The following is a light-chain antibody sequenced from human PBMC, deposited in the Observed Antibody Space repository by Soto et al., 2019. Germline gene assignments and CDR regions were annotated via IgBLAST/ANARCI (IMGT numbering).Light chain of an antibody. CDR1: ESFFYSSNNKNF. CDR3: QQYYSIPLT. CDR2: WAS. Sequence: DIVMTQTSDAVAVYLGERATINCKSSESFFYSSNNKNFLAWYQQKPGQPPRLLIYWASTLEFGVPDRFSGSGSGTDFTLTISSLQAEDVAVYYCQQYYSIPLTFGGGTKVDIK. J-gene: IGKJ4*01. V-gene: IGKV4-1*01.